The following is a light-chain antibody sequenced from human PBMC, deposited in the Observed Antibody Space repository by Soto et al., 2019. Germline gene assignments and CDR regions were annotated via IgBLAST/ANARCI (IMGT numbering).Light chain of an antibody. CDR2: DAY. V-gene: IGKV3-11*01. J-gene: IGKJ5*01. CDR3: QQRKNWQVT. CDR1: QSFRGL. Sequence: EIVLTQSPGTLYLSPGERATLSCRASQSFRGLLAWYQQKPGQAPRLLIYDAYNRATGIPPRFSGSGSGTDFTLTISSLEPEDFAVYYCQQRKNWQVTFGQGTRLEIK.